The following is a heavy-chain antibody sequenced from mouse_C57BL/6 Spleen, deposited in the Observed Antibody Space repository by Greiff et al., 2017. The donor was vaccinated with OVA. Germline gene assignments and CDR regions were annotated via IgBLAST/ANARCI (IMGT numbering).Heavy chain of an antibody. CDR3: AKATVVPRHYYAMDY. V-gene: IGHV5-17*01. CDR1: GFTFSDYG. Sequence: EVQGVESGGGLVKPGGSLKLSCAASGFTFSDYGMHWVRQAPEKGLEWVAYISSGSSTIYYADTVKGRFTISRDNAKNTLFLQMTSLRSEDTAMYYCAKATVVPRHYYAMDYWGQGTSVTVSS. J-gene: IGHJ4*01. D-gene: IGHD1-1*01. CDR2: ISSGSSTI.